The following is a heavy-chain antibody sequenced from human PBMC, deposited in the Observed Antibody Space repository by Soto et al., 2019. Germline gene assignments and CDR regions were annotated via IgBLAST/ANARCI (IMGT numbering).Heavy chain of an antibody. CDR1: GYSISSGYY. V-gene: IGHV4-38-2*01. CDR2: IYHSGST. CDR3: ASNGDRLGAFDI. D-gene: IGHD2-8*01. J-gene: IGHJ3*02. Sequence: TSETLSLTCAVSGYSISSGYYWGWIRQPPGKGLEWIGSIYHSGSTYYNPSLKSRVTISVDTSKNQFSLKLSSVTAADTAVYYCASNGDRLGAFDIWGQGTMVTVSS.